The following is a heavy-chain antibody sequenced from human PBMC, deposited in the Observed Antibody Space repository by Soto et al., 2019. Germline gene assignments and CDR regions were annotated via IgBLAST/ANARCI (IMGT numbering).Heavy chain of an antibody. CDR2: IHPNSGGT. CDR1: VFTFTCSY. D-gene: IGHD3-22*01. J-gene: IGHJ5*02. V-gene: IGHV1-2*02. Sequence: ASVNVSCRASVFTFTCSYMHWVRHAPGQGLEWMGWIHPNSGGTNYAQKFPGRVTMTRDTSISTAYMELSRLRSDDTAVYYCARANYDSSGYYYPRFDPWGKATLLT. CDR3: ARANYDSSGYYYPRFDP.